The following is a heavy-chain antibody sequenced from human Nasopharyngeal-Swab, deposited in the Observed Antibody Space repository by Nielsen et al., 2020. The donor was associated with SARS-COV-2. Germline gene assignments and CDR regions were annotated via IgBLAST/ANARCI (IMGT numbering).Heavy chain of an antibody. CDR3: GRDLGGRFST. Sequence: GGSLRLSSVASGFTFSSYRMHWFRQVPGKGLVWVSRMDEHGSTINYADSVEGRFTISRDNAKNTIFLQMNSLRAEDTAVYYCGRDLGGRFSTWGQGTLVTVSS. CDR1: GFTFSSYR. J-gene: IGHJ5*02. D-gene: IGHD3-16*01. CDR2: MDEHGSTI. V-gene: IGHV3-74*01.